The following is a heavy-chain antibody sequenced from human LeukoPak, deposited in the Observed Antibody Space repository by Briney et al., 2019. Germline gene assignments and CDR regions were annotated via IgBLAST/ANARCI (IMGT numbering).Heavy chain of an antibody. D-gene: IGHD2-2*01. V-gene: IGHV5-51*01. CDR1: GYSFTNYW. Sequence: GESLKISCRGSGYSFTNYWIGWVRQMPGKGLEWMGIIYPGESATRYSPSFQGQVTISADKSISTAYLQWSSLKASDTAMYYCARWLAYCSSSSCYQLFDFWGEGTLVTVSS. J-gene: IGHJ4*02. CDR3: ARWLAYCSSSSCYQLFDF. CDR2: IYPGESAT.